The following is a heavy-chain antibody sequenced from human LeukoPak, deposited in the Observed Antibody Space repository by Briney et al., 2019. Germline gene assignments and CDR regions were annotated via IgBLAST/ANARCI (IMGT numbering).Heavy chain of an antibody. J-gene: IGHJ4*02. D-gene: IGHD3-22*01. V-gene: IGHV4-34*01. CDR2: INHSGST. CDR3: ARDEYYDSSGYYGY. CDR1: GGSFSGYY. Sequence: SETLSLTCAVYGGSFSGYYWSWIRQPPGKGLEWIGEINHSGSTNYNPSLKSRVTISVDTSKNQSSLKLSSVTAADTAVYYCARDEYYDSSGYYGYWGQGTLVTVSS.